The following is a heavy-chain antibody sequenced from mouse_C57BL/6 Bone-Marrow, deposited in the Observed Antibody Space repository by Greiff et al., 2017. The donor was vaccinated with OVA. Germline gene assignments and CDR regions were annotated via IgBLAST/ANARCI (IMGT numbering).Heavy chain of an antibody. V-gene: IGHV1-15*01. J-gene: IGHJ1*03. CDR1: GYTFTDYE. D-gene: IGHD1-1*01. CDR2: IYPEAGGT. Sequence: QVQLQESGAELVRPGASVTLSCKASGYTFTDYEMHWVKQTPVHGLEWIGAIYPEAGGTAYNEKFKGKAILTADKSSSTAYMELRSLTSADSAVYYCTRGDDYGLYWYFDVWGTGTTVTVSS. CDR3: TRGDDYGLYWYFDV.